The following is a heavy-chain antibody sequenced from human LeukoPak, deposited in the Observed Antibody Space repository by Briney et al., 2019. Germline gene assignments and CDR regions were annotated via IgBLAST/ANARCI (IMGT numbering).Heavy chain of an antibody. CDR2: IYSGVNT. D-gene: IGHD1-1*01. CDR1: EFTVSSNY. V-gene: IGHV3-53*01. J-gene: IGHJ3*02. CDR3: AREDNGAFDI. Sequence: GGSLSPSCAASEFTVSSNYMNWVRQAPGNRLEWFSVIYSGVNTYYAGSVKGRFTISRDNSKNTVYLQMNSLRGEDTAVYYCAREDNGAFDIWGQGTMVTVSS.